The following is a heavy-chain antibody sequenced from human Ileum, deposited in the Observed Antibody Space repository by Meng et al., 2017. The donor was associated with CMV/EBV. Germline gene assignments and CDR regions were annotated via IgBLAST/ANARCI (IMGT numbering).Heavy chain of an antibody. J-gene: IGHJ6*02. CDR1: GFTFSSYW. CDR2: LKQDGSEK. Sequence: GGSLRLSCAASGFTFSSYWMSWVRQAPGKGLEWVANLKQDGSEKYYVDSVKGRFTISRDNAKNSLYLQMNSLRAEDTAVYYCARDDIVATITCGMDVWGQGTTVTVSS. V-gene: IGHV3-7*01. D-gene: IGHD5-12*01. CDR3: ARDDIVATITCGMDV.